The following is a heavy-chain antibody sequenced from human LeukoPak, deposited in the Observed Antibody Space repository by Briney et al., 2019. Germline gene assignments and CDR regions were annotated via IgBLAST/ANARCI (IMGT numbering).Heavy chain of an antibody. CDR1: GGSISSSGYY. CDR2: IYYSGIT. D-gene: IGHD2-2*03. V-gene: IGHV4-39*07. CDR3: ARVGYCSSTSCLAGAFDI. J-gene: IGHJ3*02. Sequence: SETLSLTCTVSGGSISSSGYYWGWIRQSPGEGLECIGNIYYSGITYYNPSLKSRVTISVDTSKNQFSLKLSSVTAADTAVYYCARVGYCSSTSCLAGAFDIWGQGTMVTVSS.